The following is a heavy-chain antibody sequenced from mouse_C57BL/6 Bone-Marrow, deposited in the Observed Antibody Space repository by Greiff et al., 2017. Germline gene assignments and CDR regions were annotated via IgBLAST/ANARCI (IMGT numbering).Heavy chain of an antibody. Sequence: LVESGAELARPGASVKLSCKASGYTFTSYGISWVKQRTGQGLEWIGEIYPRSGNTYYNEKFKGKATLTADKSSSTAYMELRSLTSEDSAVYICARWGFSTTVVAPYWYFDVWGTGTTVTVSS. V-gene: IGHV1-81*01. CDR2: IYPRSGNT. CDR3: ARWGFSTTVVAPYWYFDV. D-gene: IGHD1-1*01. CDR1: GYTFTSYG. J-gene: IGHJ1*03.